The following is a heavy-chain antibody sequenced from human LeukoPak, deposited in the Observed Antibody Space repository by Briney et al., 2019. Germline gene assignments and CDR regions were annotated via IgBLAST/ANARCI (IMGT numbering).Heavy chain of an antibody. CDR3: ARQEMSRGYCSSSSCRAPFDY. J-gene: IGHJ4*02. CDR1: GYIFTSYW. V-gene: IGHV5-51*01. CDR2: IYPGDSYT. Sequence: GESLHISCKAAGYIFTSYWIAWVRQMSGKGLECMGIIYPGDSYTRYSPSFQGQVTISADKSISTAYLQWSSLKASDTAMYYCARQEMSRGYCSSSSCRAPFDYWGQGTLVTVSS. D-gene: IGHD2-2*01.